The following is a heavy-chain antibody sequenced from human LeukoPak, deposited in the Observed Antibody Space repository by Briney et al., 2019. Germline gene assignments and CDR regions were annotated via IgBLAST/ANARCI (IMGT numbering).Heavy chain of an antibody. J-gene: IGHJ6*03. CDR2: IYYSGST. Sequence: KTSETLSLTCTVSGGSISSSSYYWGWIRQPPGKGLEWIGSIYYSGSTYYNPSLKSRVTISVDTSKNQFSLKLSSVTAADTAVYYCARSVAGGSGRTRQERIDYYYMDVWGKGTTVTIS. CDR1: GGSISSSSYY. CDR3: ARSVAGGSGRTRQERIDYYYMDV. D-gene: IGHD3-10*01. V-gene: IGHV4-39*07.